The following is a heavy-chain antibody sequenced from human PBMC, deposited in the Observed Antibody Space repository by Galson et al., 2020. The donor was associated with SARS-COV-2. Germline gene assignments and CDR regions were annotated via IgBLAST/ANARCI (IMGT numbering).Heavy chain of an antibody. V-gene: IGHV1-2*02. J-gene: IGHJ6*02. CDR1: GYTFTGYY. CDR2: INPNSGGT. CDR3: ARWGDYYDILTGYLYGMDV. Sequence: ASVKVSCKASGYTFTGYYMHWVRQAPGQGLEWMGWINPNSGGTNYAQKFQGRVTMTRDTSISTAYMELSRLRSDDTAVYYCARWGDYYDILTGYLYGMDVWGQGTTVTVSS. D-gene: IGHD3-9*01.